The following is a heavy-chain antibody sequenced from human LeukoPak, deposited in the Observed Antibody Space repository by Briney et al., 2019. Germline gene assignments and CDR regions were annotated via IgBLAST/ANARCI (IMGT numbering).Heavy chain of an antibody. D-gene: IGHD3-22*01. J-gene: IGHJ4*02. CDR2: IYSGGST. CDR3: ARELDYYDSSGYYYGY. V-gene: IGHV3-66*01. Sequence: PGGSLRLSCAASGFTVSSNYMSWVRQAPGKGLEWVSVIYSGGSTYYADSVKGRFTISRDNSKNTLYLQMNSLRAEDTAVYYCARELDYYDSSGYYYGYWGQGTLVTVSS. CDR1: GFTVSSNY.